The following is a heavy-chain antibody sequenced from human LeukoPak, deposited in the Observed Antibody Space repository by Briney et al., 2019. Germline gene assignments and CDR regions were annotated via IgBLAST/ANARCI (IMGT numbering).Heavy chain of an antibody. CDR3: AREGPFRDGYIKYYFDY. J-gene: IGHJ4*02. Sequence: ASVKVSCKASGYTFTSYDISWVRQAPGQGLEWMGWISAYNGNTNYAQKLQGRVTMTTDTSTSTAYMELRSLRSDDTAVYYCAREGPFRDGYIKYYFDYWGQGTLVTVSS. CDR1: GYTFTSYD. CDR2: ISAYNGNT. V-gene: IGHV1-18*01. D-gene: IGHD5-24*01.